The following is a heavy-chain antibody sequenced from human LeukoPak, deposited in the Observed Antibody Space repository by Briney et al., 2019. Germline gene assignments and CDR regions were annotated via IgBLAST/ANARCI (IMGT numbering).Heavy chain of an antibody. D-gene: IGHD6-13*01. CDR1: GFTFSSYG. V-gene: IGHV3-30*03. CDR2: ISYDGSNK. J-gene: IGHJ6*04. CDR3: ARAPASSSSWFYYYYGMDV. Sequence: GRALRLSRAASGFTFSSYGMHWVRQAPGKGLEWVGVISYDGSNKYYADSVKGRFTISRDNSKNTLYLQMNSLRAEDTAVYYCARAPASSSSWFYYYYGMDVWGKGTTVTVSS.